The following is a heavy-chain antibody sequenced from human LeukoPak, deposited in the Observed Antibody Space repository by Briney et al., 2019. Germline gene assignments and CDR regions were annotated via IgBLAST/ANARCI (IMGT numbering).Heavy chain of an antibody. CDR3: ARDPWYSGSYLFDY. Sequence: GGSLRLSCAASGFNFSSYSMNWVRGAPGKRLEWVSYISSSSSTIYYADSVKGRFTISRDNAKNSLYLQMNSLRAEDTAVYYCARDPWYSGSYLFDYWGQGTLVTVSS. J-gene: IGHJ4*02. V-gene: IGHV3-48*04. D-gene: IGHD1-26*01. CDR2: ISSSSSTI. CDR1: GFNFSSYS.